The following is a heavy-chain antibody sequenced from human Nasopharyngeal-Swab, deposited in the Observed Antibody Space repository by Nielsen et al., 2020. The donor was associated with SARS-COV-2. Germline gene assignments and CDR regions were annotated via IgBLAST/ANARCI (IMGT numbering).Heavy chain of an antibody. D-gene: IGHD6-25*01. J-gene: IGHJ4*01. CDR1: GYTFTSYG. V-gene: IGHV1-18*01. Sequence: ASVKVSCKASGYTFTSYGISWVRQAPGQGLEWMGWISAYNGRTYYAQKFQGRVTMTTDTSTSTAYMDLRSLRSDDTAVYYCARDPRGPEYWGQGTLVTVSS. CDR3: ARDPRGPEY. CDR2: ISAYNGRT.